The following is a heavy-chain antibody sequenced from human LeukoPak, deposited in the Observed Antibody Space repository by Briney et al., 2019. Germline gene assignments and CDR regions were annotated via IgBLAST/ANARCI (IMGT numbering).Heavy chain of an antibody. D-gene: IGHD6-19*01. V-gene: IGHV3-48*01. CDR2: ITGSSSTI. CDR3: AGVPFSSGWYRDY. CDR1: GFTFSSYS. J-gene: IGHJ4*02. Sequence: EGSLRLSCSASGFTFSSYSMNWVRQAPGKGLEWVSYITGSSSTIYYAASVKGRFSVSRDNSKNTVYLQMNSLRAEDTAVYYCAGVPFSSGWYRDYWGQGTLVTVSS.